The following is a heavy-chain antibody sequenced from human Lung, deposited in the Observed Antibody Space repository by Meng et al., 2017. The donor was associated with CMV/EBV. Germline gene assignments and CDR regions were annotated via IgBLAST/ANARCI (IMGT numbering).Heavy chain of an antibody. CDR1: GYSFSGFY. J-gene: IGHJ4*01. Sequence: VQLVQSGAEVKRPGASVKIPCQASGYSFSGFYLNWARQAPGHGLEWLGRVNPISDDTHLAQKFEGRITVTQGATINTAFMELTRLRPDDTAVYYCAKSSDNGWSSWGPGTLVTVAS. CDR3: AKSSDNGWSS. D-gene: IGHD6-19*01. CDR2: VNPISDDT. V-gene: IGHV1-2*06.